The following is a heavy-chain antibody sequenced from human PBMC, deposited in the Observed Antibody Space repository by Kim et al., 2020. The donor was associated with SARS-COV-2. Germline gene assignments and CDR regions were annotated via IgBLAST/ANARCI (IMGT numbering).Heavy chain of an antibody. CDR3: ARAPGDDFWSGYYPNAPFYYNYGMDV. Sequence: SETLSLTCTVSGGSISSYYWSWIRQPPGKGLEWIGYIYYSGSTNYNPSLKSRVTISVDTSKNQFSLKLSSVTAADTAVYYCARAPGDDFWSGYYPNAPFYYNYGMDVWGRGTTVTVSS. D-gene: IGHD3-3*01. CDR1: GGSISSYY. V-gene: IGHV4-59*01. J-gene: IGHJ6*02. CDR2: IYYSGST.